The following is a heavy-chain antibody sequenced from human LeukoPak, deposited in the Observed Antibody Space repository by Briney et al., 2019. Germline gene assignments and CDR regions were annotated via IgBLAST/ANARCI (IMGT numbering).Heavy chain of an antibody. Sequence: SETLSLTCAVYGGSFSGYYWSWIRQPPGKGLEWIGEINHSGSTNYNPSLKSRVTISVDTSKNQFSLKLSSVTAADTAVYYCARLRRDGYNYGYWGQGTLVTVSS. V-gene: IGHV4-34*01. CDR1: GGSFSGYY. CDR3: ARLRRDGYNYGY. CDR2: INHSGST. J-gene: IGHJ4*02. D-gene: IGHD5-12*01.